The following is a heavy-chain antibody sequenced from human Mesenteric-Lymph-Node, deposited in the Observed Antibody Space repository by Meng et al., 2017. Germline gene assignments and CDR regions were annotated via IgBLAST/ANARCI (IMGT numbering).Heavy chain of an antibody. Sequence: GESLKISCAASGFTFSSYWMSWVRQAPGKGLEWVANIKQDGSEKYYVDSVKGRFTTSRDNAKNSLYLQMNSLRDEDTAVYYCAKQSGWLNDYWGQGTLVTVSS. CDR3: AKQSGWLNDY. D-gene: IGHD5-12*01. CDR2: IKQDGSEK. CDR1: GFTFSSYW. J-gene: IGHJ4*02. V-gene: IGHV3-7*01.